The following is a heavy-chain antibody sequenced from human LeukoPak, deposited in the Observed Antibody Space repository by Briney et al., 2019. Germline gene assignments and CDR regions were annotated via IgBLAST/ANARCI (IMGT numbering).Heavy chain of an antibody. CDR2: IKRDGSEK. CDR1: GFTFSSFW. V-gene: IGHV3-7*01. D-gene: IGHD2-2*02. CDR3: AREGRELAYCSGSTCYSSGPIDS. Sequence: GGSLRLSCAASGFTFSSFWMTWVRQAPGKGLEWVATIKRDGSEKYYVDSVEGRFTISRDNAKNSLYLQMNSLRAEETAVYYCAREGRELAYCSGSTCYSSGPIDSWGQGTLVTVSS. J-gene: IGHJ4*02.